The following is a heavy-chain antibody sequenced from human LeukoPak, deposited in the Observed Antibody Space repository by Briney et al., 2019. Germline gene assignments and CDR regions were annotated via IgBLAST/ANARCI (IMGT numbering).Heavy chain of an antibody. CDR3: AKDQYPYHDFWSAHNY. CDR2: IRYDGNNK. Sequence: PGGSLRLSCAASGFTFSTYGMHWVRQAPGKGLEWVAFIRYDGNNKYYADSVKGRFTISRDNSKNTLYLQMNSLRAEDTAVYYCAKDQYPYHDFWSAHNYWGQGTLVTVSS. CDR1: GFTFSTYG. J-gene: IGHJ4*02. V-gene: IGHV3-30*02. D-gene: IGHD3-3*01.